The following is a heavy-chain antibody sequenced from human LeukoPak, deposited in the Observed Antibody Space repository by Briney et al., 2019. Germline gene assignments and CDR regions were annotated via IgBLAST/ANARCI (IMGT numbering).Heavy chain of an antibody. V-gene: IGHV1-8*01. CDR2: VNPNSGNT. CDR3: ARASSWDTAPFDY. D-gene: IGHD6-13*01. Sequence: ASVKVSCKASGYTFTSYDINWVRQATGQGLEWMGWVNPNSGNTGYAQKFQGRVTMTRNTSISTAYMELSSLRSEDTAVYYCARASSWDTAPFDYWGQGTLSPSPQ. CDR1: GYTFTSYD. J-gene: IGHJ4*02.